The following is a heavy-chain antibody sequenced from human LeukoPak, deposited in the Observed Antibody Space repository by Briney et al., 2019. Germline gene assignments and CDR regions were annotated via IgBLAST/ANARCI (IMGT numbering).Heavy chain of an antibody. J-gene: IGHJ4*02. CDR2: ISSSSTYI. D-gene: IGHD2-21*02. CDR3: ARVAVAYCGGDCYFSFDY. CDR1: GFTFSNYN. Sequence: GGSLRLSCATSGFTFSNYNMNWVRQAPGKGLEWVSSISSSSTYIYYSDSVKGRFSVSRDNVKSSLYLQMNSLRAEDTAVYYCARVAVAYCGGDCYFSFDYWGQGTLVTVSS. V-gene: IGHV3-21*01.